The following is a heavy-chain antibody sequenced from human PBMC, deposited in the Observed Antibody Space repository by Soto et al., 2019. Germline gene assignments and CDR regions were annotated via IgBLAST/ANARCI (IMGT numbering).Heavy chain of an antibody. V-gene: IGHV4-61*01. J-gene: IGHJ5*02. Sequence: SETLSLTCTVSGGAVSSGTYYWSWIRQPPGKGLEWIGHIYFTGSTNYNPSLKSRVTTSLDTSRNQFSLKLSSVTAADTAVYYCTRGPPRVQWFDPWGLGTLVTVSS. CDR3: TRGPPRVQWFDP. CDR1: GGAVSSGTYY. CDR2: IYFTGST.